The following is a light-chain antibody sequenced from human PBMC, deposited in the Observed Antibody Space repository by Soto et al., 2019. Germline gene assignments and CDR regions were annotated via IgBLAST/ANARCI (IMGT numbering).Light chain of an antibody. V-gene: IGLV8-61*01. J-gene: IGLJ2*01. CDR3: VLYMGSGIWV. CDR1: SGSVSTSYY. CDR2: STN. Sequence: QTVVTQEPSVSVSPGGTVTLTCGLSSGSVSTSYYPSWYQQTPGQAPRTLIYSTNTRSAGVPDRFSGSILGNKAALTITGAQADDEYDYYCVLYMGSGIWVFGGGTKLTVL.